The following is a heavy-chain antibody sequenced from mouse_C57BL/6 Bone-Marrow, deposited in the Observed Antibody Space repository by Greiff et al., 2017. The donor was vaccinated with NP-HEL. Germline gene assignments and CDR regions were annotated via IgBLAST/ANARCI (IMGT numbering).Heavy chain of an antibody. J-gene: IGHJ4*01. D-gene: IGHD1-1*01. CDR1: GYTFTSYG. Sequence: VQLQESGAELARPGASVKLSCKASGYTFTSYGISWVKQRTGQGLEWIGEIYPRSGNTYYNEKFKGKATLTADKSSSTAYMELRSLTSEDSAIYFCVLIRDYYAIDYWGQGTSVTVSS. CDR3: VLIRDYYAIDY. CDR2: IYPRSGNT. V-gene: IGHV1-81*01.